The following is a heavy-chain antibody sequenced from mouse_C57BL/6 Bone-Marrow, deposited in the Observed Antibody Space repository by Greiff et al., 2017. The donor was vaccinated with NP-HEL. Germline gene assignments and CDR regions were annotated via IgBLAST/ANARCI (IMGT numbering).Heavy chain of an antibody. CDR2: ISSGGDYI. D-gene: IGHD1-1*01. Sequence: EVKVVESGEGLVKPGGSLKLSCAASGFTFSSYAMSWVRQTPEKRLEWVAYISSGGDYIYYADTVKGRFTISRDNARNTLYLQMSSLKSEDTAMYYCTRESYYGTFDYWGQGTTLTVSS. J-gene: IGHJ2*01. CDR3: TRESYYGTFDY. V-gene: IGHV5-9-1*02. CDR1: GFTFSSYA.